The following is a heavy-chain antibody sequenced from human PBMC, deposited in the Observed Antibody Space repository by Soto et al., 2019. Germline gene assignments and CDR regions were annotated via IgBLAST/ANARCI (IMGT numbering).Heavy chain of an antibody. V-gene: IGHV3-48*02. J-gene: IGHJ5*01. CDR1: EFTFSDYS. CDR2: ISRSSSTI. Sequence: EVQLVESGGGFVQPGGSLRLSCAASEFTFSDYSMNWVRQAPGKGLEWISYISRSSSTIYYADSVKGRFTISRDNAKNSLYLQMNSLRDEDTAIYYCARLAYSNFLGGLDSWGQGTLVTASS. CDR3: ARLAYSNFLGGLDS. D-gene: IGHD1-26*01.